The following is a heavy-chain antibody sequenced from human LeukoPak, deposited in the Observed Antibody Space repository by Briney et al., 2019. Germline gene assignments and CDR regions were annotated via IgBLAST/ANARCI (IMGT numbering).Heavy chain of an antibody. Sequence: GGSLRLSCAASGFTFSSYTMNWVRQAPGKGLEWVSSISGSSRHKYYADSVKGRFTISRDNAKNSLYPQMNSLRAEDTAVYYCARTANFAAGYYIDYWGQGTLVTVSS. CDR1: GFTFSSYT. J-gene: IGHJ4*02. D-gene: IGHD6-13*01. V-gene: IGHV3-21*01. CDR2: ISGSSRHK. CDR3: ARTANFAAGYYIDY.